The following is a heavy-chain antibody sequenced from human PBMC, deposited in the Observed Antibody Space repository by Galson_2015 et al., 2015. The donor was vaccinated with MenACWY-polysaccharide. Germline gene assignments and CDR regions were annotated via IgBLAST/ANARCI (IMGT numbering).Heavy chain of an antibody. D-gene: IGHD3-10*01. Sequence: SLRLSCAASGFTFSRYDMHWVRQVTGKGLEWASAIGTAGDTHYPDSVKGRFTISRKNARDSLYLQMNSLRAGDTAVYYCAREAYKVESRRGVYYYGMGVWGQGTTVTVSS. J-gene: IGHJ6*02. V-gene: IGHV3-13*01. CDR1: GFTFSRYD. CDR2: IGTAGDT. CDR3: AREAYKVESRRGVYYYGMGV.